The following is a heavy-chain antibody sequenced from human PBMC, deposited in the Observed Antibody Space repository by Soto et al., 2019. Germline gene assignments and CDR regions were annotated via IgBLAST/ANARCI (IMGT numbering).Heavy chain of an antibody. CDR2: IYYSGST. V-gene: IGHV4-31*03. CDR1: GGSISSGGYY. D-gene: IGHD2-8*01. CDR3: ARVPTNDYYYGMDV. Sequence: QVQLQESGPGLVKPSQTLSLTCTVSGGSISSGGYYWSWIRQHPGKGLEWIGYIYYSGSTYYNPSLKSRVTIPVDTSKTQFSLKLSSVTAADTAVYYCARVPTNDYYYGMDVWGQGTTVTVSS. J-gene: IGHJ6*02.